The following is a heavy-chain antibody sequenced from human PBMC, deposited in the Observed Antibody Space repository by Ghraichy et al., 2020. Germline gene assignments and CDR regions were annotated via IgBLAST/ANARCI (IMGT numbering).Heavy chain of an antibody. V-gene: IGHV3-30*04. CDR1: GFTFSSYA. CDR3: ARDFFLVRSPLDILTGYSGHDAFDI. CDR2: ISYDGSNK. D-gene: IGHD3-9*01. J-gene: IGHJ3*02. Sequence: GGSLRLSCAASGFTFSSYAMHWVRQAPGKGLEWVAVISYDGSNKYYADSVKGRFTISRDNSKNTLYLQMNSLRAEDTAVYYCARDFFLVRSPLDILTGYSGHDAFDIWGQGTMVTVSS.